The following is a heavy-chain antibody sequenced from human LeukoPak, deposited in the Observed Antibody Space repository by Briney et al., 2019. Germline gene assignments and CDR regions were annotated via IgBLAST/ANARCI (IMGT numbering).Heavy chain of an antibody. V-gene: IGHV3-11*01. CDR3: ATDGAGFDT. CDR1: GFTFNDYY. CDR2: INIGGTNT. J-gene: IGHJ5*02. Sequence: PGGSLRLSCAASGFTFNDYYMSWIRQAPGKGLEWLSYINIGGTNTHYADSVKGRFTISRDNAKKSLYLEMNNLRAEDTAVYYCATDGAGFDTWGQGVMVTVSS.